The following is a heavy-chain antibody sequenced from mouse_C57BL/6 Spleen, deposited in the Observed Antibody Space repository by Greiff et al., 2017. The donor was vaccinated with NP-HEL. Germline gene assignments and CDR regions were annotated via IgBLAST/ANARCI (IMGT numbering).Heavy chain of an antibody. CDR3: AKTLIYYGNYYYAMDY. CDR1: GFSLTSYG. V-gene: IGHV2-5*01. D-gene: IGHD2-1*01. CDR2: IWRGGST. Sequence: VQLKESGPGLVQPSQSLSITCTVSGFSLTSYGVHWVRQSPGKGLEWLGVIWRGGSTDYNAAFMSRLSITKDNSKSQVFFKMNSLQADDTAIYYCAKTLIYYGNYYYAMDYWGQGTSVTVSS. J-gene: IGHJ4*01.